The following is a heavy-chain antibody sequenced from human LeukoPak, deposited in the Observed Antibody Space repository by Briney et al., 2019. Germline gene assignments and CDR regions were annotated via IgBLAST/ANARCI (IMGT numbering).Heavy chain of an antibody. CDR3: ARGCYYGSGSYYNLNKNKLYYFDY. V-gene: IGHV3-53*05. CDR1: GFTVSSNY. J-gene: IGHJ4*02. CDR2: IYSGGST. Sequence: PGGSLRLSCAASGFTVSSNYMSWVRQAPGKGLEWVSVIYSGGSTYYADSVKGRFTISRDNSKNTLYLQMNSLRSEDTAVYYCARGCYYGSGSYYNLNKNKLYYFDYWGQGTLVTVSS. D-gene: IGHD3-10*01.